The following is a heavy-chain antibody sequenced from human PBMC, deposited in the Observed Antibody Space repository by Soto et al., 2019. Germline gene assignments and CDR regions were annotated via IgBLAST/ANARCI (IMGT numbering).Heavy chain of an antibody. V-gene: IGHV4-34*01. CDR1: GGSFSGYY. CDR3: ARALYYTCDY. J-gene: IGHJ4*02. CDR2: INHSGST. D-gene: IGHD3-3*01. Sequence: PSETLSLTCAVYGGSFSGYYWSWIRQPPGKGLEWIGEINHSGSTNYNPSLKSRVTISVDTSKNQFSLKLSSVTAADTAVYYCARALYYTCDYWGQGTLVTVSS.